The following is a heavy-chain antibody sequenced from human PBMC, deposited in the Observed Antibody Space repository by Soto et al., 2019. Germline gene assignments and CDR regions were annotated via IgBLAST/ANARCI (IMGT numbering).Heavy chain of an antibody. Sequence: EVQLVESGGGLVQPGDSLRLSCAASGFTFTNHYMTWVRHGPGKGLEWVATIKPDGSDKYYLDSVKGRFTISRDNAENSLYLQMNSLRAEDTAVYYCARDPGRSYGETGLMDVWGQGTRVTVSS. CDR3: ARDPGRSYGETGLMDV. CDR1: GFTFTNHY. D-gene: IGHD4-17*01. V-gene: IGHV3-7*04. CDR2: IKPDGSDK. J-gene: IGHJ6*02.